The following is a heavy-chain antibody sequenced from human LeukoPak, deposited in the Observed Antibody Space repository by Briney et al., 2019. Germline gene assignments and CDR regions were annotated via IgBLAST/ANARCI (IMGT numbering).Heavy chain of an antibody. D-gene: IGHD3-16*01. CDR2: ISHDGSNK. V-gene: IGHV3-30*04. Sequence: GGSLRLSCAASGFTFSSYSMHWVRQAPGKGLEWVAVISHDGSNKDYADSVKGRITISRDNSKKTLYLQMNSLRVEDTAMYYCARDAGGFRLGGLYHYYYYGMDVWGQGTPVTVSS. J-gene: IGHJ6*02. CDR3: ARDAGGFRLGGLYHYYYYGMDV. CDR1: GFTFSSYS.